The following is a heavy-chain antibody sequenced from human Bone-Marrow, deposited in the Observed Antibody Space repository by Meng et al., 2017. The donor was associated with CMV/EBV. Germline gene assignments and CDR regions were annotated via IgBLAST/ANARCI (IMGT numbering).Heavy chain of an antibody. D-gene: IGHD1-26*01. Sequence: SVKVSCKASGGTFSSYAISWVRQAPGQGLEWMGGIIPIFGTANYAQKFQGRVTITTDESTSTAYMELSSLRSEDTAVYYCALGVGATYLPDYWGQGTLVTVSS. J-gene: IGHJ4*02. CDR1: GGTFSSYA. CDR2: IIPIFGTA. V-gene: IGHV1-69*05. CDR3: ALGVGATYLPDY.